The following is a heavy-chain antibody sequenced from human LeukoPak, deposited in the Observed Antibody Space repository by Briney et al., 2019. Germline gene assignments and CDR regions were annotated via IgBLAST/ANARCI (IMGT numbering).Heavy chain of an antibody. J-gene: IGHJ2*01. V-gene: IGHV4-59*01. CDR2: IYYSGST. D-gene: IGHD3-16*01. CDR1: GGSISSYY. Sequence: SETLSLTCTVSGGSISSYYWSWIRQPPGKGLEWIGYIYYSGSTNYNPSLKSRVTISVDTSKNQFSLKLSSVTAADTAVYYCARDLTGPSNWYFDLWGRGTLVTDSS. CDR3: ARDLTGPSNWYFDL.